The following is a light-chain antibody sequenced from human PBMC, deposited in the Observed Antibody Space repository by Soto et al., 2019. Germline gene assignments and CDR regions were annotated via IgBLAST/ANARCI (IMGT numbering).Light chain of an antibody. CDR2: DVT. CDR1: SSDVGGYDY. V-gene: IGLV2-11*01. CDR3: CSYGGYFWV. Sequence: QSVLTQPRSVSGSPGQSVTISCTGTSSDVGGYDYVSWFQHHPGKVPKLMIYDVTKRPSGVPDRFSASKSGNTASLTISGLQAEDEADYYCCSYGGYFWVFGGGTKVT. J-gene: IGLJ3*02.